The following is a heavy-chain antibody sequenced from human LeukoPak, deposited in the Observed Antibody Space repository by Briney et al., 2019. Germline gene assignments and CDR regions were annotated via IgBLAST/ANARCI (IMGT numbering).Heavy chain of an antibody. J-gene: IGHJ5*02. CDR3: ARVNTQGVPSP. V-gene: IGHV4-39*01. Sequence: SETLSLTCTVSGGSISSSDYYWGWIHQPPGKGLEWIASIYYSGTTHYNPSHQSRVTMSVDTSKNQFSLKLSSVTAADTAVYYCARVNTQGVPSPWGQGTLVTVSS. CDR1: GGSISSSDYY. CDR2: IYYSGTT. D-gene: IGHD2-15*01.